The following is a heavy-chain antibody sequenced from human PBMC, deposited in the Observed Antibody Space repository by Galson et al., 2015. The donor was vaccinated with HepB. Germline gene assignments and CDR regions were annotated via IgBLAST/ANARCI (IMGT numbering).Heavy chain of an antibody. J-gene: IGHJ4*02. V-gene: IGHV3-33*01. D-gene: IGHD5-18*01. CDR3: ARDPRGYSYGPYPDY. CDR1: GFTFSSYG. Sequence: SLRLSCAASGFTFSSYGMHWVRQAPGKGLEWVAVIWYDGSNKYYADSVKGRFTISRDNSKNTLYLQMNSLRAEDTAVYYCARDPRGYSYGPYPDYWGQGTLVTVSS. CDR2: IWYDGSNK.